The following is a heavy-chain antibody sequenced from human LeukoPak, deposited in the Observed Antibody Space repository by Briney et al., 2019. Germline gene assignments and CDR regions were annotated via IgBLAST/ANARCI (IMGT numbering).Heavy chain of an antibody. CDR3: ARDLGLVGATTRFDY. D-gene: IGHD1-26*01. CDR1: GFTFSSYS. Sequence: GGXXRLSCAASGFTFSSYSMSWVRQAPGKGLEWVSSITSSSNYIYYADSVKGRFTISRDNAKNSLYLQMNSLRAEDTAVYYCARDLGLVGATTRFDYWGQGTLVTVSS. CDR2: ITSSSNYI. V-gene: IGHV3-21*01. J-gene: IGHJ4*02.